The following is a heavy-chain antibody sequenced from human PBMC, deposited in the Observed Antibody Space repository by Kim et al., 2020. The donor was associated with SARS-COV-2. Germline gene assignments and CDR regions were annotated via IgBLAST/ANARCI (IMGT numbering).Heavy chain of an antibody. CDR3: ARDPHYDILTGYLGVVGFDP. J-gene: IGHJ5*02. CDR1: GGTFSSYA. V-gene: IGHV1-69*13. CDR2: IIPIFGTA. D-gene: IGHD3-9*01. Sequence: SVKVSCKASGGTFSSYAISWVRQAPGQGLEWMGGIIPIFGTANYAQKFQGRVTITADESTSTAYMELSSLRSEDTAVYYCARDPHYDILTGYLGVVGFDPWGQGTLVTVSS.